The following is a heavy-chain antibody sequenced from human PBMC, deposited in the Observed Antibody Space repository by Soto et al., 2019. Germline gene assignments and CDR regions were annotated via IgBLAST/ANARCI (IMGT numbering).Heavy chain of an antibody. CDR1: GFALSTSGVG. D-gene: IGHD2-21*02. V-gene: IGHV2-5*02. J-gene: IGHJ6*02. CDR2: IYWDDDK. Sequence: QITLKESGPTLVKPTQTLTLTCTFSGFALSTSGVGMGWIRQPPGKAVEWLAPIYWDDDKRYSPSLRSRLTISKHTSKNQVVFTMSNMDPVDTATYHCIQSRCGGDCLQSYASHYYYGMDVWGQGTTVTVSS. CDR3: IQSRCGGDCLQSYASHYYYGMDV.